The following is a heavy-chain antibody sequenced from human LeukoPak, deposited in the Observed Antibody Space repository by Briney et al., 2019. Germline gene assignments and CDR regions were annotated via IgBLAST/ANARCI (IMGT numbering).Heavy chain of an antibody. V-gene: IGHV1-2*02. D-gene: IGHD6-19*01. CDR2: INPNSGGT. J-gene: IGHJ4*02. CDR1: GYTFTGYY. CDR3: ARGLRKQYSSGWAY. Sequence: ASVKVSCKASGYTFTGYYMHWVRQAPGQGLERMGWINPNSGGTNYAQKFQGRVTMTRDTSISTAYMELSRLRSDDTAVYYCARGLRKQYSSGWAYWGQGTLVTVSS.